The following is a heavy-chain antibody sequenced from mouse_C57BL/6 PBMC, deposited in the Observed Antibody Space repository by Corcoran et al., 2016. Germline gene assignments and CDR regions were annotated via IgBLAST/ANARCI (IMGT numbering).Heavy chain of an antibody. J-gene: IGHJ3*01. Sequence: QVQLQQSGAELARPGASVKLSCKASGYTFTSYGISWVKQRTGQGLEWIGEIYPRSGNTYYNEKFKGKATLTADKSSSTAYMELRSLTSEDSAVYFCARSTMVTPAWLAYWGQGTLVTVSA. CDR1: GYTFTSYG. V-gene: IGHV1-81*01. CDR2: IYPRSGNT. CDR3: ARSTMVTPAWLAY. D-gene: IGHD2-2*01.